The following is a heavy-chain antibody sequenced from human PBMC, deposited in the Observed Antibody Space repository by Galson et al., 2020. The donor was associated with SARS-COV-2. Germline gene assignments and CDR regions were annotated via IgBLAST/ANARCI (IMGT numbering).Heavy chain of an antibody. CDR1: GFTFSSYS. CDR3: ARVSLYYYYYGMDV. V-gene: IGHV3-48*01. CDR2: ISSSSSTI. Sequence: GGSLRLSCAASGFTFSSYSMNWVRQAPGKGLEWVSYISSSSSTIYYADSVKGRFTISRDNDKNSLYLQMNSLRAEDTAVYYCARVSLYYYYYGMDVWGQGTTVTVSS. J-gene: IGHJ6*02.